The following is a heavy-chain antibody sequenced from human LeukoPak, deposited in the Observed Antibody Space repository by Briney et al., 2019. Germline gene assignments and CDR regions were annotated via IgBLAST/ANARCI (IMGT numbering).Heavy chain of an antibody. V-gene: IGHV1-3*01. CDR2: INAGNGNT. CDR1: GYTFTSYG. Sequence: GASVKVSCKASGYTFTSYGISWVRQAPGQRLEWMGWINAGNGNTKYSQKFQGRVTITRDTSASTAYMELSSLRSEDTAVYYCARGIVGAYFDYWGQGTLVTVSS. D-gene: IGHD1-26*01. J-gene: IGHJ4*02. CDR3: ARGIVGAYFDY.